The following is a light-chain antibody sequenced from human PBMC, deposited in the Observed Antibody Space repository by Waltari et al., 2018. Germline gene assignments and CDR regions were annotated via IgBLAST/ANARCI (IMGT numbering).Light chain of an antibody. CDR1: NIETKH. Sequence: YVVTQPPSVSVAPGKTATLTCGGQNIETKHVNWYQQKSGQAPVLVMFYDTDRPPGIPARCSGSTAGNTATRTISWVEAGDEADYHWQVWDDTTSSGVFGGGTRLTVL. CDR2: YDT. V-gene: IGLV3-21*04. CDR3: QVWDDTTSSGV. J-gene: IGLJ3*02.